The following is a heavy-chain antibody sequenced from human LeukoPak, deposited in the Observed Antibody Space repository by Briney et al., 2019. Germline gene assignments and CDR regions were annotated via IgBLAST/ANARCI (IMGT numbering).Heavy chain of an antibody. D-gene: IGHD6-13*01. CDR2: INHSGST. CDR1: RESFIGYY. V-gene: IGHV4-34*01. CDR3: AREPGIAAAGTGY. J-gene: IGHJ4*02. Sequence: SETLSLTCAVYRESFIGYYWSWIRQPPGKGLEWIGEINHSGSTNYNPSLKSRVTIPVDTSKNQFSLKLSSVTAADTAVYYCAREPGIAAAGTGYWGQGTLVTVSS.